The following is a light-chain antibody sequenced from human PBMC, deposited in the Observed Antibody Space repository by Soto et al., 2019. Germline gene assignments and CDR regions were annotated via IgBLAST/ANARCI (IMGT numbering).Light chain of an antibody. CDR3: QRYGTSLTWT. J-gene: IGKJ1*01. CDR2: DAS. CDR1: QSVSSSY. Sequence: EIVFTESPGTLSLSPGERATLSCRATQSVSSSYLAWYQQKPGQAPRLLIYDASNRATGIPDRFSGSGSGTDFTLTISRLEPEDFAVYYCQRYGTSLTWTFGQGTKVDI. V-gene: IGKV3-20*01.